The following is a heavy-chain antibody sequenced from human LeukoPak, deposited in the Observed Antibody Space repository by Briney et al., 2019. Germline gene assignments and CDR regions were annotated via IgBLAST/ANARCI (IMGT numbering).Heavy chain of an antibody. V-gene: IGHV3-74*01. CDR2: INSDGSST. CDR1: GFTFSGYW. Sequence: QPGGSLRLSRAASGFTFSGYWMHWVRQAPGKGLVWVSRINSDGSSTSYADSVKGRFTISRDSAKNTLYLQMNSLRAEDTAVYYCVRDGYSYGFMLAFDIWGLGTRVTVSS. J-gene: IGHJ3*02. D-gene: IGHD5-18*01. CDR3: VRDGYSYGFMLAFDI.